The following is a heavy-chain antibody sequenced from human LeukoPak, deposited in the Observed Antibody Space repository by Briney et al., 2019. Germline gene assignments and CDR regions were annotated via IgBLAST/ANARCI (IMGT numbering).Heavy chain of an antibody. CDR1: GFTFSSYA. CDR3: AKDSIDVIAVYYFDY. CDR2: ISGSGGGA. D-gene: IGHD2-21*01. Sequence: GGSLRLSXAASGFTFSSYAMSWVRQSPGKGLEWVSAISGSGGGAYYANSVKGRFTISRDNSKNTLYLQMNSLRAEDTAVYYCAKDSIDVIAVYYFDYWGQGTLVTVSS. V-gene: IGHV3-23*01. J-gene: IGHJ4*02.